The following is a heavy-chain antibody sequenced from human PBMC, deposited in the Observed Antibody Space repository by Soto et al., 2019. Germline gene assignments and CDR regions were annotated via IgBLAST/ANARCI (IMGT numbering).Heavy chain of an antibody. J-gene: IGHJ5*02. D-gene: IGHD3-10*01. V-gene: IGHV3-33*03. Sequence: QERLVESGGGVVQPERSLRLSCAVSGFTFSDYAMHWVRQAPGKGLEWVALIWHDGINEFYADSVKGRFTISRDISNNTLYLQMNSLRPEDTAVYYCTKSRGDAYKWGLGLDQWGQGTLVTVSS. CDR3: TKSRGDAYKWGLGLDQ. CDR2: IWHDGINE. CDR1: GFTFSDYA.